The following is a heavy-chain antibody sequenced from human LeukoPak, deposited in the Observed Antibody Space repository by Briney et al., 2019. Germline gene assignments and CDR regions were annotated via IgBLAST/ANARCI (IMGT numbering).Heavy chain of an antibody. V-gene: IGHV3-11*04. CDR2: ISSDGGAM. D-gene: IGHD5-18*01. CDR1: GFTFSDYY. CDR3: ARVRYSYGKTAFDY. J-gene: IGHJ4*02. Sequence: GGSLRLSCAASGFTFSDYYMTWIRQAPGKGLEWVSSISSDGGAMYYADSVKGRFTVSRDNARNSLYLQMNSLRAEDTAVYYCARVRYSYGKTAFDYWGQGTLVTVSS.